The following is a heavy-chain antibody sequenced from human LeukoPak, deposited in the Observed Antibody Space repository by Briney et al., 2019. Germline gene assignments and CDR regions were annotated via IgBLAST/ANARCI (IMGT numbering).Heavy chain of an antibody. CDR2: INPSGGST. CDR1: GYTFTSYY. Sequence: GASVKVSCKASGYTFTSYYMHWVRQAPGQGLEWMGIINPSGGSTSYAQKFQGRVTMPRDTSTSTVYMELSSLRSEDTAVYYCASDVWGYYFDYWGQGTLVTVSS. V-gene: IGHV1-46*01. J-gene: IGHJ4*02. D-gene: IGHD3-16*01. CDR3: ASDVWGYYFDY.